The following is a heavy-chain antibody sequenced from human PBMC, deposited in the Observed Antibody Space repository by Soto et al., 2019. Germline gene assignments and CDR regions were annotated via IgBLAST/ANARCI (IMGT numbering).Heavy chain of an antibody. D-gene: IGHD4-17*01. CDR2: TYYRSKWYN. CDR3: ARVWWASDDYGDPQNSYYFDY. Sequence: QVQLQQSGPGLVKPSQTLSLTCAISGDSVSSNSAAWNWIRQSPSRGLEWLGRTYYRSKWYNDYAVSVKSRITINPDTSKNQFSLQLNSVTPEDTAVYYCARVWWASDDYGDPQNSYYFDYWGQGTLVTVSS. CDR1: GDSVSSNSAA. V-gene: IGHV6-1*01. J-gene: IGHJ4*02.